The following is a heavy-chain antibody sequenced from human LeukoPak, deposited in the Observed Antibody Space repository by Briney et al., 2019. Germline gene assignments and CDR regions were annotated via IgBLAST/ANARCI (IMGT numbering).Heavy chain of an antibody. J-gene: IGHJ4*02. V-gene: IGHV1-18*01. CDR2: ISAYNGNT. CDR3: ARNHDSSGWSLYYFDY. Sequence: ASVKVSCKASGYTFTSYGISWVRQAPGQGLEWMGWISAYNGNTNYAQKLQGRVTMTTDTSTSTAYMELRSLRSDDTAVYYCARNHDSSGWSLYYFDYWGQGTLVTVSS. D-gene: IGHD3-22*01. CDR1: GYTFTSYG.